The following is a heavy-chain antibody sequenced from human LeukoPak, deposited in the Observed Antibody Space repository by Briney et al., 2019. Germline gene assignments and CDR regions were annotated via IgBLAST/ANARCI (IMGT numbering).Heavy chain of an antibody. CDR3: ARDLDCTNGVCTDDY. Sequence: PGGSLRLSCAASGFTVSSNYMSWVRQPPGKGLEWVSVIYSGGSTYYADSVKGRFTISRHNSKNTLYLQMNSLRAEDTAVYYCARDLDCTNGVCTDDYWGQGTLVTVSS. CDR1: GFTVSSNY. D-gene: IGHD2-8*01. J-gene: IGHJ4*02. V-gene: IGHV3-53*04. CDR2: IYSGGST.